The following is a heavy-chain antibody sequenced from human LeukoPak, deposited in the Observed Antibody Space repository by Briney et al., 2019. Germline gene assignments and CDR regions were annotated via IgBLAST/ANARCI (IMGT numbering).Heavy chain of an antibody. V-gene: IGHV1-2*02. J-gene: IGHJ5*02. CDR1: GYNFAHYH. CDR3: ARDPDSGPDL. Sequence: ASVKASCKASGYNFAHYHTHWVRQAPGQGLEWMGSLNPNTGDTLLAQKFQGRVTMTRDTSITVGYMELSSLTFDDTGVYYCARDPDSGPDLWGQGTLVTVAS. D-gene: IGHD2-15*01. CDR2: LNPNTGDT.